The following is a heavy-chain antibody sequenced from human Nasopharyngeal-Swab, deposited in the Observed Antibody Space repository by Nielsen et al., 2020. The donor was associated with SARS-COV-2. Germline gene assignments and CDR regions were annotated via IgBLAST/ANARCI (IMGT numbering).Heavy chain of an antibody. Sequence: PGKGLEWIGFIHDSGTSYYNPSLKSRVTMAVDTSKNQISLKLGSVTAADTAVFYCAGDGYDYSFDWWGQGTLVTVSS. CDR2: IHDSGTS. CDR3: AGDGYDYSFDW. V-gene: IGHV4-59*13. J-gene: IGHJ4*02. D-gene: IGHD5-12*01.